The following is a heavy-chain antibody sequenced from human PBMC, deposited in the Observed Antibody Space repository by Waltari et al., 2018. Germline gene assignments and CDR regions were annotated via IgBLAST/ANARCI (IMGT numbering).Heavy chain of an antibody. V-gene: IGHV4-59*01. CDR3: ARGGGGDWEWFDP. CDR1: GGSISGFY. CDR2: IYYTGST. J-gene: IGHJ5*02. D-gene: IGHD2-21*02. Sequence: QVQLQESGPSLLKPSETLSLICTVSGGSISGFYWSWVRQPPGKGLDWIGYIYYTGSTNFNPSLKSRVTMSVDTSKHQFSLKLSSVTAADTAFYYCARGGGGDWEWFDPWCQGTLVTVSS.